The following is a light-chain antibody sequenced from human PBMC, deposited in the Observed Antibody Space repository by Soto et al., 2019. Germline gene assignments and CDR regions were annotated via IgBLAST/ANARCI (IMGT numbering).Light chain of an antibody. CDR2: GAS. V-gene: IGKV1-33*01. CDR3: QQYDNLPLT. J-gene: IGKJ4*01. CDR1: QDIRDY. Sequence: DIHMTQSPPSLSASVGDRVTITCQASQDIRDYLNWYQQKPGKAPKLLIYGASSLERGVPSRFSGSGSGTDFTLTISSLQPEDIATYFCQQYDNLPLTFGGGTKVDIK.